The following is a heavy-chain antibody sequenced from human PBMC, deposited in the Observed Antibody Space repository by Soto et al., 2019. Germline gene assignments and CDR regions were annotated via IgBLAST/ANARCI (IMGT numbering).Heavy chain of an antibody. Sequence: SETLSLTCTVSGGSISSSSYYWGWIRQPPGKGLEWIGSIYYSGSTYYNPSLKSRVTISVDTSKNQFSLKLSSVTAADTAVYYCARHRRTYRYGSGSYSAYGMDVWGQGTTVT. V-gene: IGHV4-39*01. J-gene: IGHJ6*02. CDR1: GGSISSSSYY. D-gene: IGHD3-10*01. CDR3: ARHRRTYRYGSGSYSAYGMDV. CDR2: IYYSGST.